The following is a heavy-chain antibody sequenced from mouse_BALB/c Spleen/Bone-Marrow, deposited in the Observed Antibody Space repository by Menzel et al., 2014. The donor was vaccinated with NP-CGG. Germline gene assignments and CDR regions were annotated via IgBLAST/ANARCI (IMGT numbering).Heavy chain of an antibody. V-gene: IGHV14-3*02. J-gene: IGHJ3*01. CDR2: IDPANGNT. CDR1: GFNIKDTY. D-gene: IGHD1-1*01. Sequence: EVQLQQSGAELVKPGASVKLSCTASGFNIKDTYMYWVKQRPEQGLEWIGRIDPANGNTKYDPKFQDKATITTDTSSNTAYLQLSSLTSEDNAVYYCARYYYGSSLFAYWGQGTLVTVSA. CDR3: ARYYYGSSLFAY.